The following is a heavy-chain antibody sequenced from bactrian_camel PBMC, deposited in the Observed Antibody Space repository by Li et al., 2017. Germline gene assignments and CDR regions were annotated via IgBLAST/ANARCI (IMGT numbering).Heavy chain of an antibody. CDR1: RVTLCNHD. CDR2: IDTGDGST. Sequence: DVQLVESGGGSVQVGGSPRLSCTVSRVTLCNHDMSWYQQAPGKEREGVAAIDTGDGSTYYLNSVEGRFTISHDNAKNTLYLQMNSLKPEDTAIYYCAAAKGLPDLLRGGYLSARSYNYWGRGTQVTVS. J-gene: IGHJ4*01. V-gene: IGHV3S40*01. D-gene: IGHD3*01. CDR3: AAAKGLPDLLRGGYLSARSYNY.